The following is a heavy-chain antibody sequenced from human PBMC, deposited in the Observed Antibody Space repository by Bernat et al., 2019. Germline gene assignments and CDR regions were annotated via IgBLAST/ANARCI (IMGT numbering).Heavy chain of an antibody. J-gene: IGHJ4*02. Sequence: VQLVESGGGVVQPGRSLRLSCAASGFTFSSYGMHWVRQAPGKGLEWVSYIGSSGNTIYYADSVKGRFTISRDNAKNSLYLQMNSLRAEDTAVYYCARGANWRFDFWGQGTLVTVSS. CDR2: IGSSGNTI. CDR1: GFTFSSYG. V-gene: IGHV3-48*01. CDR3: ARGANWRFDF. D-gene: IGHD7-27*01.